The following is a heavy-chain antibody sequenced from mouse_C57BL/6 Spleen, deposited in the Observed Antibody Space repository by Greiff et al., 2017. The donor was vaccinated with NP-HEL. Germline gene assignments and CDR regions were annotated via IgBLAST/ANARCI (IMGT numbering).Heavy chain of an antibody. J-gene: IGHJ3*01. CDR2: IRSKSNNYAT. Sequence: EVQLVESGGGLVQPKGSLKLSCAASGFSFNTYAMNWVRQAPGKGLEWVARIRSKSNNYATYYADSVKDRFTISRDDSESMLYLQMNNLKTEDTAMYYCVRPDYYWFAYWGQGTLVTVSA. V-gene: IGHV10-1*01. CDR1: GFSFNTYA. CDR3: VRPDYYWFAY. D-gene: IGHD1-1*01.